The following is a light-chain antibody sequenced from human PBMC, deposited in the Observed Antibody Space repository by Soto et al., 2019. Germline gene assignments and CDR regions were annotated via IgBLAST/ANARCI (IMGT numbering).Light chain of an antibody. Sequence: EIVLTQSPDTLSLSPGERATLSCRASQSVSSSYLAWYQQRPGQAPRPLIYGASSRATGIPDRFSGSGSGTDFSLTISRLEPEDFAVYYCQQYGVSPRTFGQGTKVDIK. CDR2: GAS. J-gene: IGKJ1*01. CDR1: QSVSSSY. V-gene: IGKV3-20*01. CDR3: QQYGVSPRT.